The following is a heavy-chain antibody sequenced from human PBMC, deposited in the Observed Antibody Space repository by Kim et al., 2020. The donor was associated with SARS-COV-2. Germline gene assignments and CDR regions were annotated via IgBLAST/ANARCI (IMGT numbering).Heavy chain of an antibody. CDR1: GGSISSSSYY. V-gene: IGHV4-39*07. J-gene: IGHJ3*02. CDR3: ARDEWGRWLQLRPYAFDI. CDR2: IYYSGST. Sequence: SETLSLTCTVSGGSISSSSYYWGWIRQPPGKGLEWIGSIYYSGSTYYNPSLKSRVTISVDTSKNQFSLKLSSVTAADTAVYYCARDEWGRWLQLRPYAFDIWGQGTMVTVSS. D-gene: IGHD5-12*01.